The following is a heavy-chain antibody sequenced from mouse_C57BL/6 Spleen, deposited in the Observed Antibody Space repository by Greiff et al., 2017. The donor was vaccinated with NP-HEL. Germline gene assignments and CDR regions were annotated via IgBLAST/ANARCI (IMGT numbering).Heavy chain of an antibody. J-gene: IGHJ2*01. CDR1: GYSITSGYY. D-gene: IGHD4-1*01. CDR3: ARRGGTRGNYFDY. CDR2: ISYDGSN. V-gene: IGHV3-6*01. Sequence: EVKLQESGPGLVKPSQSLSLTCSVTGYSITSGYYWNWIRQFPGKKLEWMGCISYDGSNKYNPSLKNRISILRDTSKNQFCLKLNSVTTEDTATYYCARRGGTRGNYFDYWGQGTTLTVSS.